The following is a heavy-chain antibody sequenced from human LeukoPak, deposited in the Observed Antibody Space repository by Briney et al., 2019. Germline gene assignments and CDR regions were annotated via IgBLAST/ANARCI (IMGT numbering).Heavy chain of an antibody. CDR3: AEVTMVRGVIYSFDY. CDR2: ISGSAIST. J-gene: IGHJ4*02. V-gene: IGHV3-23*01. Sequence: PGGSLRLACEASGFTFNRYRMTWVRQAPGKGLEWVSSISGSAISTYYAKSVKGRFTISRVNCKNTLYLQIDGLRREDTAVYYCAEVTMVRGVIYSFDYWGQGTLVTVSS. D-gene: IGHD3-10*01. CDR1: GFTFNRYR.